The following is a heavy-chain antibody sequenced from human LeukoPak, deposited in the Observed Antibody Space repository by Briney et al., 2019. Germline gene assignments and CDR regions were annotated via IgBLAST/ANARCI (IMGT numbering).Heavy chain of an antibody. CDR1: GGTFSSYA. V-gene: IGHV1-69*04. CDR3: ARDPPDDY. CDR2: IIPILGIA. Sequence: VASVKVSCKASGGTFSSYAISWVRQAPGQGLEWMGRIIPILGIANYAQKLQGRVTITSDKSTSTAYMELSSLRSEDTAVYYCARDPPDDYWGQGTLVSVSS. J-gene: IGHJ4*02.